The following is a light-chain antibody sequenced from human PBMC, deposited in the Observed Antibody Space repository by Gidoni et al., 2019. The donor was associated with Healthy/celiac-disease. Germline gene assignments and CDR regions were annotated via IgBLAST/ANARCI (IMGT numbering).Light chain of an antibody. J-gene: IGKJ2*01. CDR2: AAS. Sequence: DIQLTQSPSSLSASVGDRVTITCRASQTISHSFNWYPKKPGKPPNHLIYAASSLPSGVPSRFSGRGSGTDFTLTISSLRLEVLESNYGQRSYGVGTFGEGTKLEIK. V-gene: IGKV1-39*01. CDR1: QTISHS. CDR3: QRSYGVGT.